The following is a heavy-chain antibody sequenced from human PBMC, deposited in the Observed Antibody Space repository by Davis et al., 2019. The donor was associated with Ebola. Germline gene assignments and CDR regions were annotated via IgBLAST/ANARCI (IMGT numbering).Heavy chain of an antibody. CDR1: GYTFTNCD. CDR3: ARVGDSSGWGY. J-gene: IGHJ4*02. Sequence: ASVQVSCKASGYTFTNCDINWVRQAPGQGLEWMGWMNPHSGNTGYAQRFQGRVTMTRDTSTNTAYMELSSLRYEDTAVYYCARVGDSSGWGYWGQGTLVTVSS. D-gene: IGHD6-19*01. CDR2: MNPHSGNT. V-gene: IGHV1-8*01.